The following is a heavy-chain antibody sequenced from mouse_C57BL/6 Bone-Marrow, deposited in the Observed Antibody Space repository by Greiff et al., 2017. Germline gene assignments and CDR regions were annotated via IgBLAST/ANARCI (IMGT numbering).Heavy chain of an antibody. CDR3: ARKSTTGGYYAMDY. J-gene: IGHJ4*01. V-gene: IGHV2-9-1*01. CDR2: IWTGGGT. CDR1: GFSLTSNA. Sequence: QVQLQQSGPGLVAPSQSLSITCTVSGFSLTSNAISWVRQPPGKGLEWLGVIWTGGGTNYNSALKSRLSISKDNSKSQVFLKMNSLQTDDTARYYCARKSTTGGYYAMDYWGQGTSGTVSS. D-gene: IGHD1-1*01.